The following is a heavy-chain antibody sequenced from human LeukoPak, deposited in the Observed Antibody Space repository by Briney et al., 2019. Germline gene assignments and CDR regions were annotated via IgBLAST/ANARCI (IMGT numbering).Heavy chain of an antibody. CDR1: GGSISSGAYC. J-gene: IGHJ6*03. Sequence: SETLSLTCTVSGGSISSGAYCWSWIRQPPGRGLEWIGDIYYSGSTTYNPSLKSRLTMSVDTSNNQFSLKLSSVTAADTAVYYCATIINITMIDNYYMDVWGRGTTVTVSS. CDR3: ATIINITMIDNYYMDV. D-gene: IGHD3-22*01. V-gene: IGHV4-61*08. CDR2: IYYSGST.